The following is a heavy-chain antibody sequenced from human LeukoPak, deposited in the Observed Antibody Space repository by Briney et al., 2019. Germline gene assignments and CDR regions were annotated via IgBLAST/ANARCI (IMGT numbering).Heavy chain of an antibody. J-gene: IGHJ4*02. V-gene: IGHV4-59*01. CDR1: GDSIRSYY. Sequence: SETLSLTCTVSGDSIRSYYWSWIRQPPGKGLEWMGYINYSGNTNYNPSLKSRVTISVDTSKNQFSLRLTSVTAADTAVYYCAREGRQDYVYFDCWGQGTLVTVSS. CDR2: INYSGNT. D-gene: IGHD4-17*01. CDR3: AREGRQDYVYFDC.